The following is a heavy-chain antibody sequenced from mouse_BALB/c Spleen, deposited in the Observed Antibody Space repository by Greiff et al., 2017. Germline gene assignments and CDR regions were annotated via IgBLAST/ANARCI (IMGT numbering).Heavy chain of an antibody. CDR2: IWGDGST. Sequence: QVQLKESGPGLVAPSQRLSIPCTVSGFSLTGYGVNWVRQPPGKGLEWLGMIWGDGSTDYNSALKSRLSISKDNAKSQVFLKMNSLQTDDTARYYCAIYGTPFAYWGQGTLVTVSA. V-gene: IGHV2-6-7*01. CDR1: GFSLTGYG. D-gene: IGHD1-1*01. J-gene: IGHJ3*01. CDR3: AIYGTPFAY.